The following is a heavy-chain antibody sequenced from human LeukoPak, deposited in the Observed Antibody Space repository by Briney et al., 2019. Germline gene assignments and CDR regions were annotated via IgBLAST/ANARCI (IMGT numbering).Heavy chain of an antibody. CDR3: ARGIVGATAPDY. D-gene: IGHD1-26*01. CDR1: GGSISSYK. Sequence: SETLSLTCTVSGGSISSYKWSWIRQPAGKGLEWIGRIYSSGSTNYTPSLKSRVTMSVDTSKNQFSLKLSSATAADTAVYYCARGIVGATAPDYWGQGALVIVSS. J-gene: IGHJ4*02. V-gene: IGHV4-4*07. CDR2: IYSSGST.